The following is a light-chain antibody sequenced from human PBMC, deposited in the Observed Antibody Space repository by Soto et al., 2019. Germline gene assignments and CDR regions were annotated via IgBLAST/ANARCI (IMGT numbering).Light chain of an antibody. Sequence: QSALTQPASVSGSPGQSITISCTGTSSDVGSYNLVSWYQQHPGKAPKLMIYEGSKRPPGVSNRFSGSKSGNTASLTISGLQAEDEADYYCCSYAGSVVVFGGGTKLTVL. CDR2: EGS. J-gene: IGLJ2*01. V-gene: IGLV2-23*01. CDR3: CSYAGSVVV. CDR1: SSDVGSYNL.